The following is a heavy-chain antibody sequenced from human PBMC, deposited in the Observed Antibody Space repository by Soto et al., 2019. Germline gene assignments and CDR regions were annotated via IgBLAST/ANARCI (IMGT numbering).Heavy chain of an antibody. CDR2: VIPMFGIA. CDR1: GGTISRYS. D-gene: IGHD2-2*01. J-gene: IGHJ6*02. V-gene: IGHV1-69*08. CDR3: AREDRDRETGLVPAAIGGMDV. Sequence: QVQLVQSGAEVKKPGSSVKVSCKASGGTISRYSITWVRQAPGHGLEWIGRVIPMFGIATYAQKFQGRVTITAEESTRTANMELSSLRSDDTAVYYCAREDRDRETGLVPAAIGGMDVWGQGTTVTVSS.